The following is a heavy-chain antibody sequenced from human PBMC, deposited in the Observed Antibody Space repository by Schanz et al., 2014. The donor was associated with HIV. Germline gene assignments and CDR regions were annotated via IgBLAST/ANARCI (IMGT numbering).Heavy chain of an antibody. J-gene: IGHJ4*02. CDR1: GFTFTDYA. V-gene: IGHV3-9*01. CDR2: ISWHGYTV. Sequence: EVQLLESGGHLVQPGRSLRLSCAASGFTFTDYAMHWVRQVPGKGLEWVAGISWHGYTVGYADSMKGRFTISRDNARNSLHLQMNSLRADDTAVYYCVSKDYWGQGTLVTVTS. CDR3: VSKDY.